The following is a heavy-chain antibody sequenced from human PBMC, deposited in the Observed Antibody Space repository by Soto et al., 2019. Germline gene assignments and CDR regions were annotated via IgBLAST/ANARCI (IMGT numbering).Heavy chain of an antibody. CDR3: ARDRTDSGYYTNWLDP. CDR2: IIPIFGTT. D-gene: IGHD3-22*01. V-gene: IGHV1-69*06. J-gene: IGHJ5*02. CDR1: GGTFCSDA. Sequence: GASVKVSCKASGGTFCSDAITWVRQAAGQGLEWVGRIIPIFGTTNYAQNLQGRATISADKSTLTSYMELHSLTSDDTALYYCARDRTDSGYYTNWLDPWGKGTQVTVSS.